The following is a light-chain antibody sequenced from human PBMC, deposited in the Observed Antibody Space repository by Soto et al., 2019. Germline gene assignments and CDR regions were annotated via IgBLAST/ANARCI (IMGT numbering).Light chain of an antibody. CDR1: QSVSSSY. Sequence: ELVLTQSPGTLSLSPGERATLSCRASQSVSSSYLAWYQQKPGQAPSLLIYGASSRATGIPDRFSGSGSGTDFTLTISRLEPEDFAVSYCQQYGSSQSFGQGTKVEIK. CDR3: QQYGSSQS. V-gene: IGKV3-20*01. CDR2: GAS. J-gene: IGKJ1*01.